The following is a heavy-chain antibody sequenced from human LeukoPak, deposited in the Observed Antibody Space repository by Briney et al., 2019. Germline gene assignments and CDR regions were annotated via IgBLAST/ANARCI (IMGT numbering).Heavy chain of an antibody. V-gene: IGHV4-39*01. Sequence: SETLSLTCTVSGGSISSSNYYWGWIRQPPGKGLEWIGSMYYSGNTYYNPSLESRVTISVDTSKNQFSLKLSSVTAADTAVYYCARRKWELVDYGMDVWGQGTTVTVSS. CDR1: GGSISSSNYY. D-gene: IGHD1-26*01. CDR2: MYYSGNT. J-gene: IGHJ6*02. CDR3: ARRKWELVDYGMDV.